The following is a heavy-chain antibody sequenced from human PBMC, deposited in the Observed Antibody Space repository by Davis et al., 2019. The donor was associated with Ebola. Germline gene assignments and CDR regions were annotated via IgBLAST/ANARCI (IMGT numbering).Heavy chain of an antibody. CDR3: ARDPGDTAMAEYYYYGMDV. Sequence: PGGSLRLSCAASGFTFSSYGMHWVRQAPGKGLEWVAVIWYDGSNKYYADSVKGRFTISRDNSKNTLYLQMNSLRAEDTAVYYCARDPGDTAMAEYYYYGMDVWGKGTTVTVSS. J-gene: IGHJ6*04. D-gene: IGHD5-18*01. CDR2: IWYDGSNK. CDR1: GFTFSSYG. V-gene: IGHV3-33*08.